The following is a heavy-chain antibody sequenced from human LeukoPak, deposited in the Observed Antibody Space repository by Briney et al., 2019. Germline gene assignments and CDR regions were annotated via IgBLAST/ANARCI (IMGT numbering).Heavy chain of an antibody. CDR2: LSKSGNT. CDR3: ARARYVNSFYVFDI. V-gene: IGHV4-59*01. J-gene: IGHJ3*02. CDR1: GGSISSYY. D-gene: IGHD3-9*01. Sequence: SETLSLTCTVSGGSISSYYWSWIRLPPGKGLEWIGYLSKSGNTNYSPSLKSRVTIFGDTSKNQFFLKLSSVTAADTAVYYCARARYVNSFYVFDIWGQGTLVTVCS.